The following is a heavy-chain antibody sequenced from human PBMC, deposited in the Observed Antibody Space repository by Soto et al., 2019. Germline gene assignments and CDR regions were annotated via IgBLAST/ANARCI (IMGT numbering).Heavy chain of an antibody. CDR2: ISYDGSNK. Sequence: GGSLRLSCAASGFTFSSYAMHWVRQAPGKGLEWVAVISYDGSNKYYADSVKGRFTISRDNSKNTLYLQMNSLRAEDTAVYYCARDNRIQLFYYYGMDVWGQGTTVTVSS. CDR3: ARDNRIQLFYYYGMDV. CDR1: GFTFSSYA. D-gene: IGHD5-18*01. V-gene: IGHV3-30-3*01. J-gene: IGHJ6*02.